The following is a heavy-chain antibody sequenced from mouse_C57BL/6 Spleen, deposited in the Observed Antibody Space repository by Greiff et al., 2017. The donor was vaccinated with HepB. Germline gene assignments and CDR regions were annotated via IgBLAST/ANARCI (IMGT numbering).Heavy chain of an antibody. J-gene: IGHJ3*01. CDR3: ARSGSPSWFAY. V-gene: IGHV1-66*01. CDR2: IYPGSGNT. CDR1: GYSFTSYY. Sequence: QVQLQQSGPELVKPGASVKISCKASGYSFTSYYIHWVKQRPGQGLEWIGWIYPGSGNTKYNEKFKGKATLTADTSSSTAYMQLSSLTSEDSAVYYCARSGSPSWFAYWGQGTLVTVSA. D-gene: IGHD3-2*02.